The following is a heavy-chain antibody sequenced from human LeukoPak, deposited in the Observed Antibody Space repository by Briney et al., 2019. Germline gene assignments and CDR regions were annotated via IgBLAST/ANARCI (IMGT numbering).Heavy chain of an antibody. Sequence: GGSLRLSCAASGLTFSNYWLTWVRQAPGKGLEWVANINQDGSEKNYVDSVKGRFAISRDNAKNSLYLEMSSLRDEDTAVYHCASRGCSVTACYVASWRCFDYWGQGTLVTVSS. J-gene: IGHJ4*02. CDR1: GLTFSNYW. V-gene: IGHV3-7*03. CDR2: INQDGSEK. CDR3: ASRGCSVTACYVASWRCFDY. D-gene: IGHD2-2*01.